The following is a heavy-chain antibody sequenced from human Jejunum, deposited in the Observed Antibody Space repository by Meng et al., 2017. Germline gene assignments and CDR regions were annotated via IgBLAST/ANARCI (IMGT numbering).Heavy chain of an antibody. CDR3: ARDKYAYALGYFDY. Sequence: LVLSGAGVKQTGASLTCSRQASGYPFDRFGVSWIRQAPGQGLKWVGWISAYTGKTDYAQKFQGRVLMTAETSTTTVYMELTSLTSDDTAVYYCARDKYAYALGYFDYWGQGTLVTVSS. CDR1: GYPFDRFG. J-gene: IGHJ4*02. D-gene: IGHD2-2*01. CDR2: ISAYTGKT. V-gene: IGHV1-18*01.